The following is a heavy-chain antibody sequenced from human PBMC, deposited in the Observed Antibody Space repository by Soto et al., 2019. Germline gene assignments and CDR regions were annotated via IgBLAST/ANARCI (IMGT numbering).Heavy chain of an antibody. Sequence: GESLKISCRGSGYSFTTYWIAWWPQRPGKGLEWMGIIYPGDSDTRYSPSFQGQVTISADKSISTAYLQWSSLKASDTAMYYCARGSGSYYYYGMDVWGQGTTVTVSS. V-gene: IGHV5-51*01. D-gene: IGHD1-26*01. CDR2: IYPGDSDT. J-gene: IGHJ6*02. CDR3: ARGSGSYYYYGMDV. CDR1: GYSFTTYW.